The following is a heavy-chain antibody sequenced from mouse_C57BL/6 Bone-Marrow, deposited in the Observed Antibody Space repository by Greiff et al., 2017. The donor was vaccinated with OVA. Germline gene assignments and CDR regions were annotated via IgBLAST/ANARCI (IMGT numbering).Heavy chain of an antibody. Sequence: QVQLQQPGAELVRPGPSVKLSCKASGYTFTSYWMHWVKQRPGQGLEWIGVIDPSDSYTNYNQKFKGKATFTVDTSSSTAYMQLSSLTSEDSAVYYCARSPTVVARYFDYWGQGTTLTVSS. J-gene: IGHJ2*01. CDR3: ARSPTVVARYFDY. V-gene: IGHV1-59*01. CDR2: IDPSDSYT. CDR1: GYTFTSYW. D-gene: IGHD1-1*01.